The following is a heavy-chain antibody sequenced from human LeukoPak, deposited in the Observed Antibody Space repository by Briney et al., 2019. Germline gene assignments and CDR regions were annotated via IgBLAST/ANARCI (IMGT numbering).Heavy chain of an antibody. V-gene: IGHV4-59*01. J-gene: IGHJ5*02. CDR1: GGSISSYY. CDR3: ARVWQQLVPRGDWFDP. Sequence: SETLSLTCTVSGGSISSYYWSWIRQPPGKGLEWIGYIYYSGSTNYNPSLKSRVTISVDTSKNQFSLKLSSVTAADTAVYYYARVWQQLVPRGDWFDPWGQGTLVTVSS. CDR2: IYYSGST. D-gene: IGHD6-13*01.